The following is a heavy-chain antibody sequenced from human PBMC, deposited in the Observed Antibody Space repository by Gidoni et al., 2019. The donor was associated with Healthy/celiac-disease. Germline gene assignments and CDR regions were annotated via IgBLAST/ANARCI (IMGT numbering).Heavy chain of an antibody. V-gene: IGHV3-48*03. CDR3: ARDLSYYYDSSGYYRDAFDI. D-gene: IGHD3-22*01. Sequence: VQLVVSGGGLVQPGGSLRLSCAASGFTFSRYEMHWVRQAPGKGLEWVSYMSSSGSTIYYADSVKGRFNSSRDNAKNSLYLQMNSLRAEDTAVYYCARDLSYYYDSSGYYRDAFDIWGQGTRVTVSS. CDR1: GFTFSRYE. CDR2: MSSSGSTI. J-gene: IGHJ3*02.